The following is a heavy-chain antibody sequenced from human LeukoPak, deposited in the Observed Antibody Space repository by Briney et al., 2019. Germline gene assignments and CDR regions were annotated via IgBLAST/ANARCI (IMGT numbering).Heavy chain of an antibody. CDR3: ARDRTDCSGGSCYPSVVDY. CDR1: DGSISSSSYY. V-gene: IGHV4-39*07. CDR2: IYYSGST. Sequence: SETLSLTCTVSDGSISSSSYYWGWIRQPPGKGLEWIGSIYYSGSTSYNSSLKSRVTISVDTSKNQFSLKLSSVTAADTAVYYCARDRTDCSGGSCYPSVVDYWGQGTLVTVSS. D-gene: IGHD2-15*01. J-gene: IGHJ4*02.